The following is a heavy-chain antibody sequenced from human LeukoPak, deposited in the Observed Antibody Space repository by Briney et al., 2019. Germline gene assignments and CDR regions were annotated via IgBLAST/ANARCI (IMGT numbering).Heavy chain of an antibody. V-gene: IGHV1-46*01. Sequence: ASVKVSCKASGYTFTSYYMHWVRQAPGQGVEWVGLINPSGGSTSYPQNFQGRVTMTRDTSTSTVYMELSSLRSEDTAVYYCARAQSGSYLGNWFDPWGQGTLVTVSS. CDR1: GYTFTSYY. J-gene: IGHJ5*02. CDR2: INPSGGST. D-gene: IGHD1-26*01. CDR3: ARAQSGSYLGNWFDP.